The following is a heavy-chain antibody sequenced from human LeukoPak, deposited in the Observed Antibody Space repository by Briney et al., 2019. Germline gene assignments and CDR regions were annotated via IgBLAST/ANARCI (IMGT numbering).Heavy chain of an antibody. CDR3: ATWPGGWYGEDS. V-gene: IGHV3-53*01. CDR2: IYGGGST. Sequence: EGSLRLSCAASGVTVSSNFMGWVRQAPGKGLEWVSVIYGGGSTYYADSVKGRFTISRDTSKNTLHLQMNSLRAEDTAVYYCATWPGGWYGEDSWGQGTLVTVSS. J-gene: IGHJ4*02. CDR1: GVTVSSNF. D-gene: IGHD6-19*01.